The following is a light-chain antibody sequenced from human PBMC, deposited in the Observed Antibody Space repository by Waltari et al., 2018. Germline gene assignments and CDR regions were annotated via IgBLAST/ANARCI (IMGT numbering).Light chain of an antibody. V-gene: IGKV1-27*01. Sequence: DIQMTQPPSSLSASVGDIVTITCRASQGISNYLAWYQQKPGKVPKLLIYAASTLQSGVPSRFSGSGSGTDFTLTISSLQPEDVATYYCQKYNSALWTFGQGTKVEIK. CDR3: QKYNSALWT. CDR2: AAS. CDR1: QGISNY. J-gene: IGKJ1*01.